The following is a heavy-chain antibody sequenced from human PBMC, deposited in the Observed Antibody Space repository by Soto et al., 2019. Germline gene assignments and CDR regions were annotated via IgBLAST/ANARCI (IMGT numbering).Heavy chain of an antibody. D-gene: IGHD2-15*01. Sequence: GASVKVSCKASGYSFTSYAMHWVRQAPGQRLEWMGWINPGNGNTKYSQKFEGRVTITRDTSASTAYMQLSSLRSEDTAVYYYARDSVVAPTTYYFDYWGQGTLVTVSS. CDR1: GYSFTSYA. V-gene: IGHV1-3*01. CDR3: ARDSVVAPTTYYFDY. CDR2: INPGNGNT. J-gene: IGHJ4*02.